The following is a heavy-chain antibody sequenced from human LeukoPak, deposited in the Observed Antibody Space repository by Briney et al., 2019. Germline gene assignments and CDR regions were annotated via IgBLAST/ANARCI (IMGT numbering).Heavy chain of an antibody. V-gene: IGHV3-30-3*01. Sequence: GGSLRPSWAAPGFTLRSYAMPWARKAPAKGLEWVEVISYDGSNKYYADSVKGRFTISRDNSKNTLYLQMNSLRAEDTAVYYCARDKMATIFSDEYFQHWGQGTLVTVSS. CDR1: GFTLRSYA. CDR3: ARDKMATIFSDEYFQH. J-gene: IGHJ1*01. CDR2: ISYDGSNK. D-gene: IGHD5-24*01.